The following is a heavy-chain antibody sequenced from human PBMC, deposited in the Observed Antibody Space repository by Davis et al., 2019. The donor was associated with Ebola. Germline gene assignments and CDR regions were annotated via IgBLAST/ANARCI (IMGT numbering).Heavy chain of an antibody. Sequence: SVKVSCKASGGTFSSYAISWVRQAPGQGLEWMGGIIPIFGTANYAQKFQGRVTMTRDTSTSTVYMELSSLRSEDTAVYYCARDHYDSKGDYWGQGTLVTVSS. V-gene: IGHV1-69*05. CDR2: IIPIFGTA. CDR1: GGTFSSYA. D-gene: IGHD3-22*01. CDR3: ARDHYDSKGDY. J-gene: IGHJ4*02.